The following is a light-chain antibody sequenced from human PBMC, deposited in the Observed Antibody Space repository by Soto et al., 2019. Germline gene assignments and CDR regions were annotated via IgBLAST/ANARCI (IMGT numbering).Light chain of an antibody. Sequence: QSVLAQPRSVSGSPGQSVTVSCTGTSSDVGGYNCVSWYQHHPGKVPKLMIYDVSKRPSGVPDRFSGSKSGDTASLTISGLQAEDEADYYCCSYAGSYSVVFGGGTKVTVL. V-gene: IGLV2-11*01. J-gene: IGLJ2*01. CDR2: DVS. CDR1: SSDVGGYNC. CDR3: CSYAGSYSVV.